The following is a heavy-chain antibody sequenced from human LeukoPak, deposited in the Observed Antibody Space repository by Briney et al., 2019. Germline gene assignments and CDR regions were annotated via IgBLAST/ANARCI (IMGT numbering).Heavy chain of an antibody. D-gene: IGHD5-18*01. Sequence: PGGSLRLSCAASGFTFSDYYMSWIRQAPGKGLEWVSYISSSGSTIYYADSVKGRFTISRDKSKNTLYLQMNSLRGEDTAVYYCARGRGYSYGYHLDYWGQGSLVTVSS. CDR1: GFTFSDYY. CDR2: ISSSGSTI. J-gene: IGHJ4*02. CDR3: ARGRGYSYGYHLDY. V-gene: IGHV3-11*04.